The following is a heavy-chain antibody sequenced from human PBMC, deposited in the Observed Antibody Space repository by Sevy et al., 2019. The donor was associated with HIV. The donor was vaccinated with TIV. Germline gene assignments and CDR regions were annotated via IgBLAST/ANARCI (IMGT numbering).Heavy chain of an antibody. V-gene: IGHV5-51*01. CDR2: ILPTDSDT. CDR1: GYTFSPYW. CDR3: ARQGDLDYFDY. J-gene: IGHJ4*02. D-gene: IGHD1-26*01. Sequence: GESLKISCKGSGYTFSPYWIAWVRQMPGQGLEWMGLILPTDSDTEYSPSFQGHVTISVDKSINTVYLQWSSLKASDSAMYYCARQGDLDYFDYWVQGTLVTVSS.